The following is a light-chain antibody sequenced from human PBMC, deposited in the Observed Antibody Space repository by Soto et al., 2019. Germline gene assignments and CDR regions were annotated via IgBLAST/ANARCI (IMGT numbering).Light chain of an antibody. CDR1: SGHSSYA. CDR2: LNSDGSH. Sequence: QPVLTQSPSASASLGASVKLTCTLSSGHSSYAIAWHQQQPEKGPRYLMKLNSDGSHSKGDGIPDRFSGSSFGAERYLTISSLQSEDEADYYCKTWGTGSRGVFGGGTKLTVL. J-gene: IGLJ2*01. V-gene: IGLV4-69*01. CDR3: KTWGTGSRGV.